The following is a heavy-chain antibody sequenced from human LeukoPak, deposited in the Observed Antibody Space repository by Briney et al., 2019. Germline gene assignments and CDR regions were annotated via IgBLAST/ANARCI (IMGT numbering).Heavy chain of an antibody. Sequence: SETLYLTCTVSGGSISSYYWSWIRQPPGKGLEWIGYVYYSGSTNYYPSLKSRVTIFVDTSNNQFSLMLNYVPGAVTAGFYCSGQGVYSSGWPPRDYYYMDVWGKGTTVTVSS. CDR2: VYYSGST. V-gene: IGHV4-59*01. CDR3: SGQGVYSSGWPPRDYYYMDV. J-gene: IGHJ6*03. D-gene: IGHD6-19*01. CDR1: GGSISSYY.